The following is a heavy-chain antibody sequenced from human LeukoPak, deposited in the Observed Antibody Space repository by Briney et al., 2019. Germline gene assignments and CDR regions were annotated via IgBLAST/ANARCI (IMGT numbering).Heavy chain of an antibody. V-gene: IGHV1-69*13. CDR3: ARGEGSGYLDY. CDR2: IIPIFGTA. Sequence: ASVKVSCKASGGTFSSYAISWVRQAPGQRLEWMGGIIPIFGTANYAQKFQGRVTITADESTSTAYMELSSLRSEDTAVYYCARGEGSGYLDYWGQGTLVTVSS. CDR1: GGTFSSYA. D-gene: IGHD3-22*01. J-gene: IGHJ4*02.